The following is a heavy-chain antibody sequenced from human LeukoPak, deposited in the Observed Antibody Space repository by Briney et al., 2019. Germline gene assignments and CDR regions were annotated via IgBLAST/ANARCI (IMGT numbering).Heavy chain of an antibody. CDR2: INAGNGNT. Sequence: ASVKVSCKASGYTFTGYYMHWVRQAPGQRLEWMGWINAGNGNTKYSQEFQGRVTIPRDTSASTAYMELSSLRSEDMAVYYCARSGYYGSGSYLDYWGQGTLVTVSS. D-gene: IGHD3-10*01. J-gene: IGHJ4*02. CDR3: ARSGYYGSGSYLDY. CDR1: GYTFTGYY. V-gene: IGHV1-3*03.